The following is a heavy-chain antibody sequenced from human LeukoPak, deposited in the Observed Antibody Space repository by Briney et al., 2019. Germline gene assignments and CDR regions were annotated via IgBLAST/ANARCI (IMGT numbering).Heavy chain of an antibody. D-gene: IGHD1-7*01. CDR2: ISSSSIFM. V-gene: IGHV3-21*01. CDR3: ARDRGTYITGTRGAIDY. CDR1: GFTFSDYT. J-gene: IGHJ4*02. Sequence: GGSLRLFCAASGFTFSDYTMHWVRQAPGKGLDWVSSISSSSIFMYYADSMKGRFTISRDNAQSSLYLQMNSLSAEDTAIYYCARDRGTYITGTRGAIDYWGQGTLVTVSS.